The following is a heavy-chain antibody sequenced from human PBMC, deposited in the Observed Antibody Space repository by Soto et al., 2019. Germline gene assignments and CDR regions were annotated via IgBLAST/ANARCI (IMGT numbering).Heavy chain of an antibody. J-gene: IGHJ6*02. CDR1: GYSFTSYW. V-gene: IGHV5-10-1*01. Sequence: GESLKISCKGSGYSFTSYWISWVRQMPGKGLEWMGRIDPSDSYTNYSPSFQGHVTISADKSISTAYLQWSSLKASDTAMYYCASRKVSKTYYYGMDVWGQGTTVTVSS. CDR2: IDPSDSYT. CDR3: ASRKVSKTYYYGMDV. D-gene: IGHD6-6*01.